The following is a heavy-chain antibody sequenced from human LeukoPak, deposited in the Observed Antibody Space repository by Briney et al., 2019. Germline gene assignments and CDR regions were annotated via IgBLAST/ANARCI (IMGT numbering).Heavy chain of an antibody. V-gene: IGHV4-34*01. CDR1: GGSFSGYY. Sequence: PSETLSLTCAVYGGSFSGYYWSWIRQPPGKGLEWIGEINHSGSTNYNPSLKSRVTISVDTSKYQFSLKLSSVTAADTAVYYCARGRRKAAAGTWFDPWGQGTLVTVSS. CDR2: INHSGST. D-gene: IGHD6-13*01. CDR3: ARGRRKAAAGTWFDP. J-gene: IGHJ5*02.